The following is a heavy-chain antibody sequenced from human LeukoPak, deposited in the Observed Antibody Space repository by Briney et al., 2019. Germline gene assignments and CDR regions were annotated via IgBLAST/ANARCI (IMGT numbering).Heavy chain of an antibody. D-gene: IGHD6-13*01. CDR1: GGSISSYY. J-gene: IGHJ5*02. Sequence: ETLSLTCTVSGGSISSYYWSWIRQPPGKGLEWIGYIYYSGSTNYNPSLKSRVTISVDTSKNQFSLKLSSVTAADTAVYYCARMRTPHVTDSYSSSWSMILDVLDPWGQGTLVTVSS. V-gene: IGHV4-59*01. CDR3: ARMRTPHVTDSYSSSWSMILDVLDP. CDR2: IYYSGST.